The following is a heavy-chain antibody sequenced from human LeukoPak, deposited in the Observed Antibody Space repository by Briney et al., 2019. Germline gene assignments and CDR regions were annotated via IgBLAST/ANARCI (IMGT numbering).Heavy chain of an antibody. J-gene: IGHJ4*02. CDR1: GFTFSNHW. Sequence: GGSLRLSCAVSGFTFSNHWMGWVRQAPGKGLEWVANIKEDGSEKYYVDSVKGRFTISRDNSKNTLYLQMNSLRAEDTAVYYCAKDGGYYDSSGLYWGQGTLVTVSS. CDR3: AKDGGYYDSSGLY. CDR2: IKEDGSEK. V-gene: IGHV3-7*05. D-gene: IGHD3-22*01.